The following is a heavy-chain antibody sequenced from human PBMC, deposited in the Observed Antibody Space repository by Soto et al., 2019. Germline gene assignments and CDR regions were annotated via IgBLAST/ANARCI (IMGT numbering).Heavy chain of an antibody. CDR2: ISAYNGNT. CDR3: ARDRSTRDY. V-gene: IGHV1-18*01. J-gene: IGHJ4*02. D-gene: IGHD1-1*01. Sequence: QGQLVQSGVEVKKPGASVKVSCKASGYTFTDYGISWVRQAPGQGLEWMGWISAYNGNTNYAKNLQERVTMTADTSTSTAYMALRRLRPDDTAVHYCARDRSTRDYWGQGTLIAVSS. CDR1: GYTFTDYG.